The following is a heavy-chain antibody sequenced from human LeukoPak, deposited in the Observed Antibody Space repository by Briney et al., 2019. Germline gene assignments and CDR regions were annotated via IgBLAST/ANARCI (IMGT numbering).Heavy chain of an antibody. CDR1: GFTFTSYA. J-gene: IGHJ6*02. CDR3: AKPPKAAAGKKYYYYGMDV. D-gene: IGHD6-13*01. V-gene: IGHV3-23*01. Sequence: GGSLRLSCAASGFTFTSYAMSWVRQARGKGLEWVSAISGSGGSTYYADSVKGRFTISRDNSKNTLYLQMNSLRAEDTAVYYCAKPPKAAAGKKYYYYGMDVWGQGTTVTVSS. CDR2: ISGSGGST.